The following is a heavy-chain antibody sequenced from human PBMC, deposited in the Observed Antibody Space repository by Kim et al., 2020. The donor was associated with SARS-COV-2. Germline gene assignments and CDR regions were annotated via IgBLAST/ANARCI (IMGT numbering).Heavy chain of an antibody. CDR2: ISYDGSNK. J-gene: IGHJ5*02. CDR3: ARDRGYSYGYGDWFDP. D-gene: IGHD5-18*01. V-gene: IGHV3-30*04. CDR1: GFTFSSYA. Sequence: GGSLRLSCAASGFTFSSYAMHWVRQAPGKGLEWVAVISYDGSNKYYADSVKGRFTISRDNSKNTLYLQMNSLRAEDTAVYYCARDRGYSYGYGDWFDPWG.